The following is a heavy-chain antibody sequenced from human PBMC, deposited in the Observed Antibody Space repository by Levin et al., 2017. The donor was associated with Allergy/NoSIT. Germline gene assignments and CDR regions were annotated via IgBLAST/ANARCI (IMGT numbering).Heavy chain of an antibody. CDR3: ARRGDSSSWYSESKPDNWFDP. Sequence: ASVKVSCKASGYTFTSYDINWVRQATGQGLEWMGWMNPNSGNTGYAQKFQGRVTMTRNTSISTAYMELSSLRSEDTAVYYCARRGDSSSWYSESKPDNWFDPWGQGTLVTVSS. CDR2: MNPNSGNT. V-gene: IGHV1-8*01. D-gene: IGHD6-13*01. CDR1: GYTFTSYD. J-gene: IGHJ5*02.